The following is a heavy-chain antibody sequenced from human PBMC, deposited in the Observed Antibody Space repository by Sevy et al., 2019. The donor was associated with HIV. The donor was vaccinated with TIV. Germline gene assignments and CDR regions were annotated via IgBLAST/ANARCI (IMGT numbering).Heavy chain of an antibody. CDR3: ARWDV. J-gene: IGHJ6*04. CDR2: IKEEGSDK. CDR1: GFTFSSNW. Sequence: GGSLRLSCAASGFTFSSNWMNWVRQAPGKGLEWVANIKEEGSDKYYVDSVKGRFTISRDNAQNSLYLEMNSLRAEDTAVYYCARWDVWGKGTTVTVSS. V-gene: IGHV3-7*03.